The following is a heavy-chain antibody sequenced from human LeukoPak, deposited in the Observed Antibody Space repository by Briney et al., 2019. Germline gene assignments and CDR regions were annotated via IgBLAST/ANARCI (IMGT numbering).Heavy chain of an antibody. D-gene: IGHD2-21*02. J-gene: IGHJ6*03. Sequence: SVKVSCKASGGTFSSYAIGWVRQAPGQGLEWMGGIIPIFGTANYAQKFQGRVTITADESTSTAYMELSSLRAEDTAVYYCAREKVVTEYYYYMDVWGKGTTVTISS. CDR3: AREKVVTEYYYYMDV. CDR1: GGTFSSYA. V-gene: IGHV1-69*13. CDR2: IIPIFGTA.